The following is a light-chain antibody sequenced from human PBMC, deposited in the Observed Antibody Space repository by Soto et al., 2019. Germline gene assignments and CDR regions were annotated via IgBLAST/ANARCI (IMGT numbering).Light chain of an antibody. J-gene: IGLJ3*02. CDR2: EVN. Sequence: QSALTQPASVSGSPGQSITMSCTGTSSYVGGYNFVSWYQQHPGKAPKLMIYEVNKRPSGVSNRFSGSKSANTASLTISGLQAEDEADYYCSSYTSSNTLVFGGGTKVTVL. V-gene: IGLV2-14*01. CDR1: SSYVGGYNF. CDR3: SSYTSSNTLV.